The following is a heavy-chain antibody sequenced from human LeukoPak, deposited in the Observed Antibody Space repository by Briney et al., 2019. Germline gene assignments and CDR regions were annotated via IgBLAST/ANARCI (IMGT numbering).Heavy chain of an antibody. CDR3: AKDPPYYYDSSGLNGY. Sequence: GGSLSPSCAASGFTFSSYAMSWVRQAPGKGLEWVSAISGSGGSTYYADSVKGRFTISRDNSKNTLYLQMNSLRAEDTAVYYCAKDPPYYYDSSGLNGYWGQGTLVTVSS. CDR2: ISGSGGST. J-gene: IGHJ4*02. CDR1: GFTFSSYA. D-gene: IGHD3-22*01. V-gene: IGHV3-23*01.